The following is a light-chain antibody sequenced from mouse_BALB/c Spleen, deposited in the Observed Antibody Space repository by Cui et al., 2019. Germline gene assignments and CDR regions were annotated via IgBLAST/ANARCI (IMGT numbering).Light chain of an antibody. CDR3: HQYHRSPFT. V-gene: IGKV4-74*01. J-gene: IGKJ4*01. Sequence: QIVLTQSPAIMSASLGERVTMTCTASYSVISSYLHWYQQKPGSSPKLWIYSTSNLASGVPSRFSGSGSGTSYSLTISSMEAEDAATYYCHQYHRSPFTFGSGTKLEIK. CDR1: YSVISSY. CDR2: STS.